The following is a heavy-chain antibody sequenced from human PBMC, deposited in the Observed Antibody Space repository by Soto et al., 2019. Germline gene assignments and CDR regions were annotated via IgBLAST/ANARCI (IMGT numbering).Heavy chain of an antibody. J-gene: IGHJ4*02. CDR1: GFTFTDYA. CDR2: IGGSGGNT. CDR3: AKDPRGRAIFAPDY. D-gene: IGHD3-9*01. Sequence: PGGSLRLSCAASGFTFTDYAMSWVRQAPGKGLECVSVIGGSGGNTYYADYVKGRFTISRDNSKNTLYLQMNSLRAEDTAVYYCAKDPRGRAIFAPDYWGQGTLVTVSS. V-gene: IGHV3-23*01.